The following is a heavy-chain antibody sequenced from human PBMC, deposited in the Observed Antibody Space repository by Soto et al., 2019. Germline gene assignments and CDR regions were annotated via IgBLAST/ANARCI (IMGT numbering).Heavy chain of an antibody. CDR3: ARGRYFVWLLSWFDP. D-gene: IGHD3-9*01. V-gene: IGHV4-59*01. Sequence: SETLSLTCTVSGGSISTYYWSWIRQPPGKGLEWIGYIYYSGFTNYNPSLKSRVTISIDTSKNQFSLRLSSGTAADTAVYYCARGRYFVWLLSWFDPWGQGTLVTVSS. CDR1: GGSISTYY. CDR2: IYYSGFT. J-gene: IGHJ5*02.